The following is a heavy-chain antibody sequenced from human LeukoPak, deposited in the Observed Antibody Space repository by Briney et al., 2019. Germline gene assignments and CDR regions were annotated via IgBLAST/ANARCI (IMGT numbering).Heavy chain of an antibody. Sequence: SETLSLTCTVSGGSISSGGYYWSWIRQHPGKGLEWIGYIYYSGGTYYNPSLKSRVTISVDTSKNQFSLKLSSVTAADTAVYYCARGGTQLWLDYWGQGTLVTVSS. V-gene: IGHV4-31*03. D-gene: IGHD5-18*01. J-gene: IGHJ4*02. CDR3: ARGGTQLWLDY. CDR1: GGSISSGGYY. CDR2: IYYSGGT.